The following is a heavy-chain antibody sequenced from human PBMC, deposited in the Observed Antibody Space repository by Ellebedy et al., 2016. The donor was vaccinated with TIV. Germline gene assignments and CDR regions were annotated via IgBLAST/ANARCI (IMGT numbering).Heavy chain of an antibody. CDR3: ARVRHYNRGDNWFDS. CDR2: IYSGGST. J-gene: IGHJ5*01. CDR1: GVTVSTNY. V-gene: IGHV3-53*01. Sequence: GESLKISXAVSGVTVSTNYISRVRQAPGKGLEWVSVIYSGGSTDYAASVKGRFTISRDTSKNTVYLQMNSLRAEDTAMYYCARVRHYNRGDNWFDSWGQGTLVTVSS. D-gene: IGHD1-1*01.